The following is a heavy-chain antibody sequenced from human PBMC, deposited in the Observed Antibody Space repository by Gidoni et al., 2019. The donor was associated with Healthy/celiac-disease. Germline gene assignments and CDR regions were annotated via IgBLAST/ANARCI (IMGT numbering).Heavy chain of an antibody. J-gene: IGHJ6*02. CDR1: GGTFSSYT. CDR2: IIPILGIA. Sequence: QVQLVQSGAEVKKPGSSVKVSCKASGGTFSSYTISWVRQAPGQGLEWMGRIIPILGIANYAQKFQGRVTITADKSTSTAYMELSSLRSEDTAVYYCARDLGGYDFYYYYGMDVWGQGTTVTVSS. V-gene: IGHV1-69*08. D-gene: IGHD5-12*01. CDR3: ARDLGGYDFYYYYGMDV.